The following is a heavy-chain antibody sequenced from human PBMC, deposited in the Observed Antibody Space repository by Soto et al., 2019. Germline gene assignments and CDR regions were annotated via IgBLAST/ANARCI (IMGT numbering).Heavy chain of an antibody. CDR1: GYTFTSYD. Sequence: GASVKVSCKASGYTFTSYDTNWVRQATGQGLEWMGWMNPNSGNTGYAQKFQGRVTMTRNTSISTAYMELSSLRSEDTAVYYCASRNWFDDAFDIWGQGTMVTVSS. D-gene: IGHD1-1*01. V-gene: IGHV1-8*01. CDR3: ASRNWFDDAFDI. J-gene: IGHJ3*02. CDR2: MNPNSGNT.